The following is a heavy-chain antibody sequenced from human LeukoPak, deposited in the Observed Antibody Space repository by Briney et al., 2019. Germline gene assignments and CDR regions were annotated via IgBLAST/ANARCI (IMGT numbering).Heavy chain of an antibody. Sequence: SETLSLTCTLSSGSLSSSYWSWIRQPAGKGLEWIGRVYTSGSTNYNPSLKSRVAMSVDTSKNQFSLDLTSVTAADAAVYYCARDCSGGTCYLGVLDYWGQGIRVTASS. CDR1: SGSLSSSY. D-gene: IGHD2-15*01. J-gene: IGHJ4*02. V-gene: IGHV4-4*07. CDR3: ARDCSGGTCYLGVLDY. CDR2: VYTSGST.